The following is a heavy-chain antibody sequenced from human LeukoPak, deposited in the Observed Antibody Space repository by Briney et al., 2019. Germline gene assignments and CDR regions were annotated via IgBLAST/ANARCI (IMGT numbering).Heavy chain of an antibody. D-gene: IGHD5-18*01. V-gene: IGHV1-8*01. CDR1: GYRFTSYD. J-gene: IGHJ4*02. CDR2: MNPNSGNT. Sequence: ASVKVSCKVSGYRFTSYDINWVRQATGQGLEWMGWMNPNSGNTGYAQKFQGRVTLTRNTSISTAYMELSSLRSEDTAVYYCARAIFESGYCYNDPYSFDQWGQGTLVFVSS. CDR3: ARAIFESGYCYNDPYSFDQ.